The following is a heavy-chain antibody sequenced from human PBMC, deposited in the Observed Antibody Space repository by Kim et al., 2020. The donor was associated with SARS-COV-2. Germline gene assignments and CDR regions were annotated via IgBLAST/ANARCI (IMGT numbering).Heavy chain of an antibody. V-gene: IGHV4-4*02. J-gene: IGHJ4*02. CDR1: GGSISSSNW. D-gene: IGHD5-12*01. Sequence: SETLSLTCAVSGGSISSSNWWSWVRQPPGKGLEWIGEIYHSGSTNYNPSLKSRVTISVDKSKNQFSLKLSSVTAADTAVYYCARSPSYSGNEVDYWGQGTLVTVSS. CDR3: ARSPSYSGNEVDY. CDR2: IYHSGST.